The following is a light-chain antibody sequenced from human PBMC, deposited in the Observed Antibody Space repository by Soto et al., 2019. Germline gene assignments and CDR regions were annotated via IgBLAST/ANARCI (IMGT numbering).Light chain of an antibody. J-gene: IGKJ5*01. V-gene: IGKV3-20*01. CDR3: QQYSSSPRT. CDR1: QTISSGF. CDR2: DAS. Sequence: EIVLTQSPGILYLSPGARAPLSCRASQTISSGFLAWYQQKVGQAPRLLIYDASNRATGVPDRFSGSGPGTDFSLTISRLEPEDFAVYHCQQYSSSPRTFGQGTRLEIK.